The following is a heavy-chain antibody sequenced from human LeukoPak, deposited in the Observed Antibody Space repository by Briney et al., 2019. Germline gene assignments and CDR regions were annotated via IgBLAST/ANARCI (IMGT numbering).Heavy chain of an antibody. J-gene: IGHJ5*02. V-gene: IGHV3-30-3*01. D-gene: IGHD6-13*01. CDR2: ISYDGSNK. Sequence: GGSLRLSCAASGFTFSSYAMHWVRQAPGKGPEWVAVISYDGSNKYYADSVKGRFTISRDNSKNTLYLQMNSLRAEDTAVYYCARDLPISEIATSVPWGQGTLVTVSS. CDR3: ARDLPISEIATSVP. CDR1: GFTFSSYA.